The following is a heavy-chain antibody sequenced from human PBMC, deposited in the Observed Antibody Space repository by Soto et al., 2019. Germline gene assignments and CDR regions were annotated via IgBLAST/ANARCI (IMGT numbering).Heavy chain of an antibody. J-gene: IGHJ5*02. CDR1: GFTVSSNY. CDR2: IYSGGTT. CDR3: ARNGDSSDSRGWFDR. V-gene: IGHV3-66*01. Sequence: EVQLVESGGGLVQPGGSLRLSCAASGFTVSSNYMSWVRQAPGKGLEWVSVIYSGGTTYYADSVKGRFTISRDNSKNTLYLQMNILRAEDTAVYYGARNGDSSDSRGWFDRWGQGTLVTVSS. D-gene: IGHD3-22*01.